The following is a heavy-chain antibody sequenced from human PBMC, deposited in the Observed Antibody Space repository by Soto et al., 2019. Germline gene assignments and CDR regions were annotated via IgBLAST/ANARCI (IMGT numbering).Heavy chain of an antibody. D-gene: IGHD3-3*01. CDR2: IWYDGSNK. CDR3: ARDANDFWSGYPSYYFDY. Sequence: SLRLSCAASGFTFGSYGMHWVRQAPGKGLEWAAVIWYDGSNKYYADSVKGRFTISRDNSKNTLYLQMNSLRAEDTAVYYCARDANDFWSGYPSYYFDYWGQGTLVTVSS. J-gene: IGHJ4*02. CDR1: GFTFGSYG. V-gene: IGHV3-33*01.